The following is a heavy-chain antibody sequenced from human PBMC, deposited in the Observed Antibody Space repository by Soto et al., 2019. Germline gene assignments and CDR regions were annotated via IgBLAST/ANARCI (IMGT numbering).Heavy chain of an antibody. CDR2: VHHNDGA. CDR3: ARDQGGELDC. J-gene: IGHJ4*02. Sequence: VQLEESGPGLVKPAQTLSLTCSVSGGYVSRGGYYWTSIRQRPEEALDRPHPGKGLEWIGYVHHNDGAYYNPSLASRTTISVDTSKNQFSLKLTSVTPADTAVYYCARDQGGELDCWGQGLLVTVSA. CDR1: GGYVSRGGYY. V-gene: IGHV4-31*03. D-gene: IGHD2-15*01.